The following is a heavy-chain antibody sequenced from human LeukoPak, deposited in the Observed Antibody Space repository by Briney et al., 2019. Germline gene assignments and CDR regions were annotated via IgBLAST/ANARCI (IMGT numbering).Heavy chain of an antibody. CDR2: INSNSYTI. CDR3: ARDRRSPHSAYDWGYLDI. Sequence: NPGGSLRLSCEASGFSFGDYYMTWIRQAPGKGLEWISNINSNSYTIYYADSVKGRFTISRDNAKRSLYLQMDRLGAEDTAVYYCARDRRSPHSAYDWGYLDIWGQGTLVAVSS. V-gene: IGHV3-11*01. CDR1: GFSFGDYY. J-gene: IGHJ4*02. D-gene: IGHD5-12*01.